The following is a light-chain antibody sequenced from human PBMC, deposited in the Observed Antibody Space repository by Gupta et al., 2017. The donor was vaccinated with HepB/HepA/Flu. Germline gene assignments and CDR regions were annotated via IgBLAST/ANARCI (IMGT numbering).Light chain of an antibody. CDR2: DNR. CDR1: NIGSKS. Sequence: SYVLTQPPSVSVAPEKTAMITCGGNNIGSKSVHWYQQKPGQAPVLVVYDNRDRPSEIPERVSGSNSGSTATLTISRVEAGDEADYYCQVWDSSSDHVVFGGGTKLTVL. CDR3: QVWDSSSDHVV. V-gene: IGLV3-21*03. J-gene: IGLJ2*01.